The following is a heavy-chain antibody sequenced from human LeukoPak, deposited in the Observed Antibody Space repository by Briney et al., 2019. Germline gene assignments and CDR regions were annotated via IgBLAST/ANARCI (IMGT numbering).Heavy chain of an antibody. Sequence: SETLSLTCTVSGGSISSGSYYWSWIRQPAGKGLEWIGRIYTSGSTNYNPSLKSRVTISVDTSKNQFSLKLSSVTAADTAVYYCARVVSYMGIDYWGQGTLVTVSS. V-gene: IGHV4-61*02. CDR2: IYTSGST. J-gene: IGHJ4*02. D-gene: IGHD1-26*01. CDR3: ARVVSYMGIDY. CDR1: GGSISSGSYY.